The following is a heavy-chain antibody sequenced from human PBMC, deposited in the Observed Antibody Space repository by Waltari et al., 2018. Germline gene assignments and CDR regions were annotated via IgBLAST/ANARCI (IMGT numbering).Heavy chain of an antibody. CDR2: ISSSSSYI. Sequence: EVQLVESGGGLVKPGGSLRLSCAASGFTFSSYRMNWVRQAPGKGLEWVSSISSSSSYIYYADSVKGRFTSSRDNAKNSLYLQMNSLRAEDTAVYYCARDGPAGLALDYWGQGTLVTVSS. D-gene: IGHD6-25*01. J-gene: IGHJ4*02. CDR3: ARDGPAGLALDY. V-gene: IGHV3-21*01. CDR1: GFTFSSYR.